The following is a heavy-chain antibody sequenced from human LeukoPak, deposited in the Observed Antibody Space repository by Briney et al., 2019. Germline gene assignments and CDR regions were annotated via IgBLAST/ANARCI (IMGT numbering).Heavy chain of an antibody. CDR2: IKQDGSEK. V-gene: IGHV3-7*01. D-gene: IGHD6-19*01. J-gene: IGHJ3*02. Sequence: GGSLRLSCAASGFTFSSYWMSWVRQAPGKGLEWVANIKQDGSEKYYVDSVKGRFTISRDNAKNSLYLQMNSLRAEDTAVYYCAREFTAVAGILITGPNDAFDIWGQGTMVTVSS. CDR1: GFTFSSYW. CDR3: AREFTAVAGILITGPNDAFDI.